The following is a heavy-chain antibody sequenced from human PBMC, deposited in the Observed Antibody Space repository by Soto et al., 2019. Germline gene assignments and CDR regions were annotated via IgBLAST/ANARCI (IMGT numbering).Heavy chain of an antibody. V-gene: IGHV3-7*01. Sequence: PGGSLRLSCAASGFSISRYWMSWVRQAPGKWLEWVADKKQDGSEEYYVDSVKGRFTVSRDNAKNSVYLQLTSLRVEDTALYYCARGGFSYGTGIEHWGQGXLVTVYS. CDR3: ARGGFSYGTGIEH. CDR2: KKQDGSEE. D-gene: IGHD5-18*01. J-gene: IGHJ5*02. CDR1: GFSISRYW.